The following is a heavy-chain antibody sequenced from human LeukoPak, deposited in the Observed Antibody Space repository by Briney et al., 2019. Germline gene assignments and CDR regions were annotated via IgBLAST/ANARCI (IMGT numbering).Heavy chain of an antibody. CDR2: ISGGGGSL. Sequence: GGSLRLSCAASGFTFSSYAMSWVRQAPGKGLDWVSSISGGGGSLYYADSVKGRFTISRDNSNNALYLQMNSLRAEDTAVYYCAKEGATVRSYSDYWGQGTLVTVSS. CDR1: GFTFSSYA. D-gene: IGHD4-11*01. V-gene: IGHV3-23*01. J-gene: IGHJ4*02. CDR3: AKEGATVRSYSDY.